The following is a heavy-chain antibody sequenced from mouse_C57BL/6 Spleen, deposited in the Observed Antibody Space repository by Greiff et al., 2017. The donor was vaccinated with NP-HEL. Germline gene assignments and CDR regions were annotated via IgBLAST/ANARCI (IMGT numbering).Heavy chain of an antibody. CDR2: IYPGDGDT. J-gene: IGHJ4*01. Sequence: QVQLKQSGPELVKPGASVKISCKASGYAFSSSWMNWVKQRPGKGLEWIGRIYPGDGDTNYNGKFKGKATLTADKSSSTAYMQLSSLTSEDSAVYFCARPLRTEAMDYWGQGTSVTVSS. CDR1: GYAFSSSW. CDR3: ARPLRTEAMDY. D-gene: IGHD1-1*01. V-gene: IGHV1-82*01.